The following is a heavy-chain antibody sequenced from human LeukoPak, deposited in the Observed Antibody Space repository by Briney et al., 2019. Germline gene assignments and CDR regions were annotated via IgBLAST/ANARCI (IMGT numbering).Heavy chain of an antibody. CDR2: ISSDGSNT. J-gene: IGHJ4*02. CDR3: ARGSSGGPVFDY. Sequence: GGSLRLSCAASGFTFSSYSIHWVRQPPGKGLEWVSDISSDGSNTYYSASVKGRFTISRDNSKNTLYLQMNSLRAEDTAVYYCARGSSGGPVFDYWGQGTLVTVSS. CDR1: GFTFSSYS. V-gene: IGHV3-30*01. D-gene: IGHD6-6*01.